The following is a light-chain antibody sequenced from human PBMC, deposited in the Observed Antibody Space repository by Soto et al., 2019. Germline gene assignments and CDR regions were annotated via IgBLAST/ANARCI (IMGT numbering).Light chain of an antibody. J-gene: IGKJ1*01. CDR3: QQYGSAPRT. CDR2: GTS. CDR1: QSVSSSY. V-gene: IGKV3-20*01. Sequence: EIVLTQSPGTLSLSQGERATLSCRASQSVSSSYFAWYQQKPGQAPRLLIYGTSSRATGIPDRFSGSGSGTDFTLTISSLEPEDFAVYYCQQYGSAPRTFGQGTKLDIK.